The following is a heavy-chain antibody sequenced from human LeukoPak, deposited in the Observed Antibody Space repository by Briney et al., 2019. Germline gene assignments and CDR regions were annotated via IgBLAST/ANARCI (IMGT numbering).Heavy chain of an antibody. V-gene: IGHV3-23*01. CDR1: GFTFSSYA. CDR2: ISGSGGST. D-gene: IGHD3-22*01. Sequence: PGGSLRLSCAASGFTFSSYAMSWVRQAPGKGLEWVSAISGSGGSTYYADSVKGRFTISRDNSKNTLYLQMNSLRAGDMAVYYCASGHYYDSSVGDYWGQGTLVTVSS. J-gene: IGHJ4*02. CDR3: ASGHYYDSSVGDY.